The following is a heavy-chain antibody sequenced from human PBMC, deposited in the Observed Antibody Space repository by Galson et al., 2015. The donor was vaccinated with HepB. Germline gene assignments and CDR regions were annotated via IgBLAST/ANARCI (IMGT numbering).Heavy chain of an antibody. V-gene: IGHV3-21*01. CDR3: ARNHYDIGGSSFYYFDF. J-gene: IGHJ4*02. CDR2: ISSSGSYI. CDR1: GFDFSRYT. D-gene: IGHD3-22*01. Sequence: SLRLSCAASGFDFSRYTMNWVRQAPGKGLEWLSSISSSGSYIYYADSLKGRFTISRDNARKSMYLQMKSLRAEDTATYYCARNHYDIGGSSFYYFDFWGQGNLVTVSS.